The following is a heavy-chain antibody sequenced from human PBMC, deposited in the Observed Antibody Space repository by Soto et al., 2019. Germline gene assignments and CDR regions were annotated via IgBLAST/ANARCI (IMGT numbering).Heavy chain of an antibody. D-gene: IGHD3-10*01. Sequence: QVQLVESGGGVVQPGRSLRLSCAASGFNFNNYAMHWVRQAPGKGLEWVAVISYDGSSEDFADSVRGRCTISRDNAKTTLFLQMHSLTAEDTAVYYCAKDLYGSGSYAGSLSDCGQGTLVTVSS. CDR1: GFNFNNYA. CDR3: AKDLYGSGSYAGSLSD. V-gene: IGHV3-30-3*01. CDR2: ISYDGSSE. J-gene: IGHJ4*02.